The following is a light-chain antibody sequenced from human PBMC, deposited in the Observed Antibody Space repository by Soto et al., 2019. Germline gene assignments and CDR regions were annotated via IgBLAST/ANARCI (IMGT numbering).Light chain of an antibody. CDR1: QDISNY. CDR3: QNYKSAPNT. J-gene: IGKJ2*01. V-gene: IGKV1-27*01. Sequence: DIQMTQSPSSLSASVGDRVTITCRASQDISNYLAWYQQKPGKVPKLLIYAASTLQTGVQSLFSGSGSGTVFTLTINSLQPEDVATYYCQNYKSAPNTFGRGTRLEIK. CDR2: AAS.